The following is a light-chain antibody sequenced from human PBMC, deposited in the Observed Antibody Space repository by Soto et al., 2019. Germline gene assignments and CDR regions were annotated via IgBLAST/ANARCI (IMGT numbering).Light chain of an antibody. Sequence: DIQMTQSPSSLSASVGDRVTITCRASQGISNYLAWYQQKQGKVPKLLIYGASTLQSGVPSRFSGSGSGTDFTLTISSQQPEDVATYYCQKYNSAPRTFGQGTKVEIK. CDR2: GAS. CDR3: QKYNSAPRT. V-gene: IGKV1-27*01. CDR1: QGISNY. J-gene: IGKJ1*01.